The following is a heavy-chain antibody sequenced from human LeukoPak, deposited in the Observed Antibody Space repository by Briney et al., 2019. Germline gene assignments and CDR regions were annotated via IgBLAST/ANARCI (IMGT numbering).Heavy chain of an antibody. D-gene: IGHD4-17*01. V-gene: IGHV4-39*01. CDR2: IYYSAST. Sequence: SXXLSLTCTVSGGSLSSSSYYWGWIRQPPGKGLEWIGSIYYSASTYYNPSLKSRVTISVDTSKNQFSLKLSSVTAADTAVYYCARGDYGDYNWFDLWGQGTLVTVSS. CDR3: ARGDYGDYNWFDL. J-gene: IGHJ5*02. CDR1: GGSLSSSSYY.